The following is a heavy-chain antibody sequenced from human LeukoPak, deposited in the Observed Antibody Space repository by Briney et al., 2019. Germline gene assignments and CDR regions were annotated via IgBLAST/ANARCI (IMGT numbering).Heavy chain of an antibody. D-gene: IGHD2-21*01. CDR2: ISGSGGDT. J-gene: IGHJ4*02. Sequence: GGSLRLSCAASGFTFSNYAMNWVRQALVKGLEWVSRISGSGGDTHYADSVKGRFSISRDNSKNTLYVQMNSLGAEDTAVYYCAKGAAGTLVGHYFDSWGQGTLVTVSS. CDR1: GFTFSNYA. CDR3: AKGAAGTLVGHYFDS. V-gene: IGHV3-23*01.